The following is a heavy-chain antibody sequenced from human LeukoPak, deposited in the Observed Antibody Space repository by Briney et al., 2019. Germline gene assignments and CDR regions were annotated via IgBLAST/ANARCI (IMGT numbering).Heavy chain of an antibody. Sequence: PSETLSLTCTVSGGSISSYYWTWIRQPPGKRLEWIGYIYHSGSTKYNPSLKSRVTMSVDTSKNQFSLNLSSVTTADTAVYHCARISGSYLFDYWGQGTLVTVSS. CDR2: IYHSGST. CDR3: ARISGSYLFDY. V-gene: IGHV4-59*01. D-gene: IGHD1-26*01. J-gene: IGHJ4*02. CDR1: GGSISSYY.